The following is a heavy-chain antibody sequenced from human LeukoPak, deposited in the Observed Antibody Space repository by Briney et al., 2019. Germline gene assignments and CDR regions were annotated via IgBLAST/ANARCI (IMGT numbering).Heavy chain of an antibody. V-gene: IGHV3-21*01. CDR2: ISDSSSYI. D-gene: IGHD6-13*01. J-gene: IGHJ6*03. CDR1: GFTFSSYS. Sequence: GGSLRLSCAASGFTFSSYSMNWVRQAPGKGLEWVSSISDSSSYIYYADSVKGRFTISRDNAKNSLYLQMNSLRAEDTAVYYCARQGPGYSSSFKGYYYYYYMDVWGKGTTVTISS. CDR3: ARQGPGYSSSFKGYYYYYYMDV.